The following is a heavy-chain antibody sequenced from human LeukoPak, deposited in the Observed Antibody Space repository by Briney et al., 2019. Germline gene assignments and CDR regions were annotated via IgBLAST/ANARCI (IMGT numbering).Heavy chain of an antibody. Sequence: GGSLRLSCAASGFTFSGYGMHWVRQAPGKGLEWVAFIHYDGARSYYADSVKGRFTISRDNAKNSLYLQMNSLRAEDTAVYYCARDPPPGYSGYPNWFDPWGQGTLVTVSS. CDR2: IHYDGARS. D-gene: IGHD5-12*01. CDR1: GFTFSGYG. V-gene: IGHV3-30*02. J-gene: IGHJ5*02. CDR3: ARDPPPGYSGYPNWFDP.